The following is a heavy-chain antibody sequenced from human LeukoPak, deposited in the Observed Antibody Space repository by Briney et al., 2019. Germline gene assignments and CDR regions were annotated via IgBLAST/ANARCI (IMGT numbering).Heavy chain of an antibody. J-gene: IGHJ4*02. CDR1: GGSVSSGSYY. CDR2: IYTGGST. CDR3: AREEDSSSWSFDY. D-gene: IGHD6-13*01. V-gene: IGHV4-61*02. Sequence: PSETLSLTCTVSGGSVSSGSYYWSWIRQPAGKGLEWIGRIYTGGSTNCNPSLKSRVTISVDTSKNQFSLKLSSVTAADAAVYYCAREEDSSSWSFDYWGQGTLVTVSS.